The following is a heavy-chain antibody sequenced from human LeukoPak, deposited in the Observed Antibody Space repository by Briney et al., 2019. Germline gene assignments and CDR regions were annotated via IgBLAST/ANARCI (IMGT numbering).Heavy chain of an antibody. CDR3: TRDLGFAY. J-gene: IGHJ4*02. CDR2: INSDGSST. D-gene: IGHD7-27*01. V-gene: IGHV3-74*01. Sequence: PGGSLRLSCAASGFTFTSYGMTWVRQAPGKGLEWVSRINSDGSSTIYADSVKGRFTISRDNAKNTLYLQMNSLRAEDTAVYYCTRDLGFAYWGQGTLVTVSS. CDR1: GFTFTSYG.